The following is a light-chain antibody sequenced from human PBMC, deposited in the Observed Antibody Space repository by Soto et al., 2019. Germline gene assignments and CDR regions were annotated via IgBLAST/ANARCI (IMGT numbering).Light chain of an antibody. CDR3: QQYNNWPPRAWT. V-gene: IGKV3-15*01. Sequence: EIVMTQSPATLSVSPGERATLSCRASQSVSSNLAWYQQKPGQAPRVLIYGASTRAPCIPARFSGSGSGTEFTLTISSLQSEDFAVYYCQQYNNWPPRAWTFGQGTKVEIK. J-gene: IGKJ1*01. CDR2: GAS. CDR1: QSVSSN.